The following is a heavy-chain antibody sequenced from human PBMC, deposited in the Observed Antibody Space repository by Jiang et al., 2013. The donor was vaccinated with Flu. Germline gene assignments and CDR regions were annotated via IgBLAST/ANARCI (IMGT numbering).Heavy chain of an antibody. V-gene: IGHV7-4-1*02. D-gene: IGHD4-17*01. Sequence: GAEVKKPGASVKVSCKASGYTFTSYDINWVRQATGQGLEWMGWMNPNSGNTGYAQGFTGRFVFSLDTSVSTAYLQISSLKAEDTAVYYCARRTTVTNFDYWGQGTLVTVSS. CDR2: MNPNSGNT. CDR1: GYTFTSYD. CDR3: ARRTTVTNFDY. J-gene: IGHJ4*02.